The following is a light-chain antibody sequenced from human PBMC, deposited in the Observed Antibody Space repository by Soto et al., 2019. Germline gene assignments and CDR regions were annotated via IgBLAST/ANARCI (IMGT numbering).Light chain of an antibody. J-gene: IGKJ1*01. CDR2: KAS. CDR1: QTISSW. V-gene: IGKV1-5*03. CDR3: QHYNSDSEA. Sequence: DIQMTQSPSTLSGSVGDRVTITCRASQTISSWLAWYQQKPGKAPKLLIYKASTLKSGVPSRFSGSGSGTEFTLTISSLQPDDFATYYCQHYNSDSEAFGQGPKVDIK.